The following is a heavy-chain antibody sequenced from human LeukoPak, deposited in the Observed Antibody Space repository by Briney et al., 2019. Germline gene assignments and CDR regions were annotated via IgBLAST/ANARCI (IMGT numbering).Heavy chain of an antibody. D-gene: IGHD3-16*01. J-gene: IGHJ4*02. Sequence: GGSLRLSCAASGFTVSGTHMSWVRQAPGKGLEWVSAMYTGGTTYYADSVMGGFTVSRATSRNNVFLHRNSLRVDDTAVYYCAKDEATSGGGLASWGQGTVVSVSS. CDR3: AKDEATSGGGLAS. CDR2: MYTGGTT. CDR1: GFTVSGTH. V-gene: IGHV3-53*01.